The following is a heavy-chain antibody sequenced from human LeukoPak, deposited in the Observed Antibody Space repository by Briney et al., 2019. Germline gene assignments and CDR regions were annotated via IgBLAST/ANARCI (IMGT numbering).Heavy chain of an antibody. J-gene: IGHJ1*01. CDR1: GDSVSSNSAT. CDR3: ARGPSYFQH. Sequence: SQTLSLTCAISGDSVSSNSATWNWIRQPPSRGLEWLGRTYYRSKWYKYYAVSVKGRITINPDTSKNQFSLQLNSVTPEDTAVYYCARGPSYFQHWGQGTLVTVSS. V-gene: IGHV6-1*01. CDR2: TYYRSKWYK.